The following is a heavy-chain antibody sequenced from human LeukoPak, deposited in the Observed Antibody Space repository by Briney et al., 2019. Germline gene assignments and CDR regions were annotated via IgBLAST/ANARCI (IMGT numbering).Heavy chain of an antibody. CDR2: INHSGST. Sequence: PSETLSLTCAVYGGSFSGYYWSWIRQPPGKGLEWIGEINHSGSTNYNPSLKSRVTISVDTSENQFSLKLSSVTAADTAVYYCARSGYYYGSGSFNWFDPWGQGTLVTVSS. CDR3: ARSGYYYGSGSFNWFDP. CDR1: GGSFSGYY. D-gene: IGHD3-10*01. V-gene: IGHV4-34*01. J-gene: IGHJ5*02.